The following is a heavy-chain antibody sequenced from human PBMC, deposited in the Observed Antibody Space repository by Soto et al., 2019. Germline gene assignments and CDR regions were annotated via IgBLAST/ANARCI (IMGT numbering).Heavy chain of an antibody. CDR3: ARGLDDYIWGSYRYPNYYMDV. CDR2: INHSGST. J-gene: IGHJ6*03. CDR1: GGSFSGYY. Sequence: QVQLQQWGAGLLKPSETLSLTCAVYGGSFSGYYWSWIRQPPGKGLEWIGEINHSGSTNYNPSLKGRVTISVDTSKNQFSLKLSSVTAADTAVYYCARGLDDYIWGSYRYPNYYMDVWGKGTTVTVSS. V-gene: IGHV4-34*01. D-gene: IGHD3-16*02.